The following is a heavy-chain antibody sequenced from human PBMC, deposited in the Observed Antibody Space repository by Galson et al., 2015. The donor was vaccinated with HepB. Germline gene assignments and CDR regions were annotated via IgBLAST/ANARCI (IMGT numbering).Heavy chain of an antibody. CDR1: GFTFNKAW. CDR2: ISSSSSYI. J-gene: IGHJ3*02. D-gene: IGHD1-26*01. V-gene: IGHV3-21*01. Sequence: SLRLSCAASGFTFNKAWMNWVRQAPGKGLEWVSSISSSSSYIYYADSVKGRFTISRDNAKNSLYLQMNSLRAEDTAVYYCARDRGRGAKFDYWGDAFDIWGQGSMVTVSS. CDR3: ARDRGRGAKFDYWGDAFDI.